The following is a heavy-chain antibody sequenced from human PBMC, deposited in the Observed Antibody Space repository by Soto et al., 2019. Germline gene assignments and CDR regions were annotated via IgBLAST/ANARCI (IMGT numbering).Heavy chain of an antibody. J-gene: IGHJ5*02. V-gene: IGHV4-34*01. D-gene: IGHD6-6*01. CDR1: GGSFSGYY. Sequence: SETLSLTCAVYGGSFSGYYRSWIRQPPGKGLEWIGEINHSGSTNYNPSLKSRVTISVDTSKNQFSLKLSSVTAADTAVYYCAAGYSSSSGENNWFDPWGQGTLVTVSS. CDR3: AAGYSSSSGENNWFDP. CDR2: INHSGST.